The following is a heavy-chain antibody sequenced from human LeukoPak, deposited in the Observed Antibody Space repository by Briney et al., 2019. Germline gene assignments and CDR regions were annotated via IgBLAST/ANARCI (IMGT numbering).Heavy chain of an antibody. CDR3: ARALTIFGVVITEIFDY. V-gene: IGHV4-30-2*01. CDR1: GGSISSGGYS. CDR2: IYHSGST. Sequence: SQTLSLTCAVSGGSISSGGYSWSWIRQPPGKGLEWIGYIYHSGSTYYNPSLKSRVTISVDRSKNQFSLKLSSVTAADTAVYYCARALTIFGVVITEIFDYWGQGTLVTVSS. D-gene: IGHD3-3*01. J-gene: IGHJ4*02.